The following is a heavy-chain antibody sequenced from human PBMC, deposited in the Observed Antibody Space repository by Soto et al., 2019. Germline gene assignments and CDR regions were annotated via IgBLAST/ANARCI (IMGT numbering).Heavy chain of an antibody. Sequence: GSLRLSCAASGFTFSDHYMDWVRQAPGKGLEWVGRTRNKANSYTTEYAASVKGRFTISRDDSKNSLYLQMNSLKTEDTAVYYCARDDYYGLGAFDIWGQGTMVTVSS. D-gene: IGHD3-10*01. CDR3: ARDDYYGLGAFDI. CDR2: TRNKANSYTT. CDR1: GFTFSDHY. V-gene: IGHV3-72*01. J-gene: IGHJ3*02.